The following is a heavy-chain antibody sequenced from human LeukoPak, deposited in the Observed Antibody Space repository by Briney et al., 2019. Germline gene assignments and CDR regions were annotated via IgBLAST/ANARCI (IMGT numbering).Heavy chain of an antibody. CDR3: ARLLRGLIVATIDY. D-gene: IGHD5-12*01. CDR2: IYCSGST. V-gene: IGHV4-39*01. CDR1: GGSISSSSYY. Sequence: SETLSLTCTVSGGSISSSSYYWGWIRQPPGKGLEWIGSIYCSGSTYYNPSLKSRVTISVDTSKNQFSLKLSSVTAADTAVYYCARLLRGLIVATIDYWGQGTLVTVSS. J-gene: IGHJ4*02.